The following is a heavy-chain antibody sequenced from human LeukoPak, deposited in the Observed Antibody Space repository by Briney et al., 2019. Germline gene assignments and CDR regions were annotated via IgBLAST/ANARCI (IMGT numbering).Heavy chain of an antibody. CDR1: GFTFSSYA. Sequence: PGGSLRLSCAASGFTFSSYAMHWVRQAPGKGLEWVAVISYDGSNKYYADSVKGRFTISRDNSKNTLYLQMNSLRAEDTAVYYCARGSPYQLLPRRYGMDVWGQGTTVTVSS. J-gene: IGHJ6*02. V-gene: IGHV3-30*04. CDR2: ISYDGSNK. CDR3: ARGSPYQLLPRRYGMDV. D-gene: IGHD2-2*01.